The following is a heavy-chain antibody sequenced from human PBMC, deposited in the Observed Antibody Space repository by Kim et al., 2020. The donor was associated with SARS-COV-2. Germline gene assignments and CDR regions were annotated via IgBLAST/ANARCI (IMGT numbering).Heavy chain of an antibody. J-gene: IGHJ6*03. V-gene: IGHV3-7*01. CDR2: IKQDGSEK. D-gene: IGHD3-3*01. Sequence: GGSLRLSCAASGFTFSSYWMSWVRQAPGKGLEWVANIKQDGSEKYYVDSVKGRFTISRDNAKNSLYLQMNSLRAEDTAVYYCARDIHVLRFLEWLPGYMDVWGKGTTVTVSS. CDR3: ARDIHVLRFLEWLPGYMDV. CDR1: GFTFSSYW.